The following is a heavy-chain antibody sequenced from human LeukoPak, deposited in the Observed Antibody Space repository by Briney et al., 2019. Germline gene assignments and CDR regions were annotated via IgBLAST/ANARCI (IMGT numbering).Heavy chain of an antibody. J-gene: IGHJ1*01. V-gene: IGHV4-4*02. D-gene: IGHD2-21*02. CDR2: INHSGST. Sequence: SETLSLTCAVSGGSISGSVWWSWVRQPPGKGLEWIGEINHSGSTNYNPSLKSRVTISVDTSKNQFSLKLSSVTAADTAVYYCASKAYCGGDCYSTFQHWGQGTLVTVSS. CDR1: GGSISGSVW. CDR3: ASKAYCGGDCYSTFQH.